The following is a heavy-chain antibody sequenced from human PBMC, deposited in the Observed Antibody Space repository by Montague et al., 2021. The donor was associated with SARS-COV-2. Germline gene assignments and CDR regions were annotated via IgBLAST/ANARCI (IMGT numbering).Heavy chain of an antibody. CDR3: ARTRAYYYDSSGYSYCFDY. D-gene: IGHD3-22*01. CDR2: IFLNGEQ. J-gene: IGHJ4*02. V-gene: IGHV2-26*01. Sequence: PALVKPTQTLTLTCTVSGFSLNNRLGVTWVRQPPGQALEWLGHIFLNGEQSVSTSLKTRLTISKDTSKNQVVLTMTNMDPVDTATYYCARTRAYYYDSSGYSYCFDYWGQGTLVTVSS. CDR1: GFSLNNRLG.